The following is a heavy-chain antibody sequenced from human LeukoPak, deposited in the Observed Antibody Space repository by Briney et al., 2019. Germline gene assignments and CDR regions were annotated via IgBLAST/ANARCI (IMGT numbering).Heavy chain of an antibody. CDR2: MNPNSGNT. CDR3: ARGSVTVLYYYYYGMDV. D-gene: IGHD4-11*01. J-gene: IGHJ6*02. CDR1: GYTFTSYD. V-gene: IGHV1-8*01. Sequence: ASVKVSCTASGYTFTSYDINWVRQATGQGLEWMGWMNPNSGNTGSAQKFQGRVTMTRKTSISTAYMELSSLRSEDTAMYYCARGSVTVLYYYYYGMDVWGQGTTVTVS.